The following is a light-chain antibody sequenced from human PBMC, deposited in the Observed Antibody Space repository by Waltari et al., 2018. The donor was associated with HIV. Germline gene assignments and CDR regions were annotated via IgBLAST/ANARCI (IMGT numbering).Light chain of an antibody. CDR3: SSYTTSSSTLP. Sequence: QSALTQPASVSGSPGQSITISCTGTSSHVTGSTYVSWYQQHPGKAPKLMIYEVSNRPSGVSNRFSGSKSGNTASLTISGLQAEDEADYYCSSYTTSSSTLPFGGGTKLTVL. CDR1: SSHVTGSTY. V-gene: IGLV2-14*01. CDR2: EVS. J-gene: IGLJ2*01.